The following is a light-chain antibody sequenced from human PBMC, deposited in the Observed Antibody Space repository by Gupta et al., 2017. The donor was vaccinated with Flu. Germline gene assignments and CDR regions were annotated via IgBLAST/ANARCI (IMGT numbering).Light chain of an antibody. Sequence: SITISCTGTNSDIGAYNYVSWYQQHPGKAPKLRIFEVNNRPSGISNRFSGSKSDNTASLIISGLQAEDEAHYYCSSYTGSNTLFGGGTRLTVL. CDR3: SSYTGSNTL. CDR2: EVN. V-gene: IGLV2-14*01. J-gene: IGLJ2*01. CDR1: NSDIGAYNY.